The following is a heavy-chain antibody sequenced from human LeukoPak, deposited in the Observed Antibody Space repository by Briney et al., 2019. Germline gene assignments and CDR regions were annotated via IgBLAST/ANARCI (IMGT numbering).Heavy chain of an antibody. CDR3: ARDLGWELVLDY. CDR2: INPNSGGT. Sequence: ASVNVSYKASGYSFTNYYTHWVRQAPGQGLEWMGWINPNSGGTNYAQKFQGRVTITRDTSIRTTYMELSSLRSDDTAVYFCARDLGWELVLDYWGQGTLVTVSS. CDR1: GYSFTNYY. D-gene: IGHD4-23*01. V-gene: IGHV1-2*02. J-gene: IGHJ4*02.